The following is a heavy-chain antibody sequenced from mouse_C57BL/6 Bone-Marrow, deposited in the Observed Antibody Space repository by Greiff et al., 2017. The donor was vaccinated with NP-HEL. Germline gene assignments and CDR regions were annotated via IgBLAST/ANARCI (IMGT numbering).Heavy chain of an antibody. CDR1: GYTFTSYW. CDR3: ARSGVAEDY. V-gene: IGHV1-69*01. D-gene: IGHD1-1*02. J-gene: IGHJ2*01. CDR2: IDPSDSYT. Sequence: QVQLQQPGAELVMPGASVKLSCKASGYTFTSYWMHWVKQRPRQGLEWIGEIDPSDSYTNYNQKFKGKSTLTVDKSSSTAYMQLSSLTSEDSAVYYCARSGVAEDYWGQGTTLTVSS.